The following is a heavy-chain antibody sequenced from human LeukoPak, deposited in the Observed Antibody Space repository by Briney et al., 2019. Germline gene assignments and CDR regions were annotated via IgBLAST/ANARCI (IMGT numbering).Heavy chain of an antibody. Sequence: GGSLRLSCAASGFTFSSYAMSWVRQAPGKGLEWVSAISGSGGSTYYADSVKGRFTISRDNSKNSLYLQMNSLRAEDTALYYCAKTVAPGDYGMDVWGQGTTVTVSS. J-gene: IGHJ6*02. D-gene: IGHD6-19*01. V-gene: IGHV3-23*01. CDR2: ISGSGGST. CDR3: AKTVAPGDYGMDV. CDR1: GFTFSSYA.